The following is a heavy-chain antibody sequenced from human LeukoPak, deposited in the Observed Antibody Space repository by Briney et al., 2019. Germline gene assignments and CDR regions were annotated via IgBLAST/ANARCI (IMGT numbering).Heavy chain of an antibody. D-gene: IGHD5-12*01. CDR1: GFTFTNAW. J-gene: IGHJ4*02. Sequence: GGSLRLSCAASGFTFTNAWMDWVRQAPGKGLEWVGRIKSRPGGGTTDFAAPVKGRFTISRDDSKNTLYLHMNSLKTEDTAVYYCITVYDSVANWGRGTLVTVSS. CDR2: IKSRPGGGTT. V-gene: IGHV3-15*01. CDR3: ITVYDSVAN.